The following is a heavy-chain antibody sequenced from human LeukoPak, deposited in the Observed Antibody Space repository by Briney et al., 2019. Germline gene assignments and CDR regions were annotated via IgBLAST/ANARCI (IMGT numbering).Heavy chain of an antibody. CDR3: ARDLGLY. J-gene: IGHJ4*02. V-gene: IGHV3-30*03. CDR2: ISYDGSNK. Sequence: PGRSLRLSCAASGFTFSSYGMHWVRQAPGKGLEWVAVISYDGSNKYYADSVKGRFTISRDNSKNTLYLQMNSLRAEDTAVYYCARDLGLYWGQGTLVTVSS. D-gene: IGHD3/OR15-3a*01. CDR1: GFTFSSYG.